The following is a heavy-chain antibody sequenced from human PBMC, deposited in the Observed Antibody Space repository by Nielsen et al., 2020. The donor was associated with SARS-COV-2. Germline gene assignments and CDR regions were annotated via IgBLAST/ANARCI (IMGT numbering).Heavy chain of an antibody. J-gene: IGHJ6*02. CDR1: GGTFSSYA. V-gene: IGHV1-69*05. CDR2: IIPIFGTA. D-gene: IGHD2-15*01. CDR3: AAESRWSGMDV. Sequence: SVKVSCKASGGTFSSYAISWVRQAPGQGLEWMGGIIPIFGTANYAQKFQERVTITRDMSTSTAYMELSNLRFDDTAIYYCAAESRWSGMDVWGQGTTVTVSS.